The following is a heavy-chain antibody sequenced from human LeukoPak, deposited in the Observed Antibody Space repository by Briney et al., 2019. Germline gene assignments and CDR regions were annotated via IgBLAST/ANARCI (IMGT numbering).Heavy chain of an antibody. Sequence: GRSLRLSCAASGFTFSSYAMHWVRQAPGKGLEWVAVISYDGSNKYYADSVKGRFTISRDNAKNSLYLQMNSLRAEDTAVYYCARARGIRDAFDIWGQGTMVTVSS. CDR1: GFTFSSYA. CDR2: ISYDGSNK. V-gene: IGHV3-30-3*01. D-gene: IGHD1-26*01. J-gene: IGHJ3*02. CDR3: ARARGIRDAFDI.